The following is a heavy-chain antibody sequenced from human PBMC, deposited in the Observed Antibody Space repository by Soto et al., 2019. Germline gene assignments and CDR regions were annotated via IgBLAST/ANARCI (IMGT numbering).Heavy chain of an antibody. CDR3: AKDQYSGSSAASFDY. Sequence: GGSLRLSCAASGFTFSNYGMHWVRQAPGKGLEWVAVISYDGSNKYYADSVKGRFTISRDNSKNTLYLQMNSLRAGDTAASDCAKDQYSGSSAASFDYWGKGTLVTVSS. V-gene: IGHV3-30*18. D-gene: IGHD6-6*01. J-gene: IGHJ4*02. CDR1: GFTFSNYG. CDR2: ISYDGSNK.